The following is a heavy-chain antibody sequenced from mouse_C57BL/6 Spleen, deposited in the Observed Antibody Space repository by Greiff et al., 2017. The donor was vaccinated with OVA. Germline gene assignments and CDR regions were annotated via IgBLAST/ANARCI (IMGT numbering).Heavy chain of an antibody. J-gene: IGHJ2*01. D-gene: IGHD1-1*01. CDR2: IDPETGGT. CDR3: TRNYGRSWYFDY. CDR1: GYTFTDYE. V-gene: IGHV1-15*01. Sequence: VQLQQSGAELVRPGASVTLSCKASGYTFTDYEMHWVKQTPVHGLEWIGAIDPETGGTAYNQKFKGKAILTADNSSSTAYMELRSLTSEYSAVYYCTRNYGRSWYFDYWGQGTTLTVSS.